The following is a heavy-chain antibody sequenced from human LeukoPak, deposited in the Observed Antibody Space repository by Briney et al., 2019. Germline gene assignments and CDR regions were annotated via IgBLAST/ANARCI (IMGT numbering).Heavy chain of an antibody. D-gene: IGHD4-23*01. Sequence: GASVKVSCKASGYTFKNYGISWVRQAPGQGLEWMGWIGAYNGNTNYAQKLQGRVTMTTDTSTSTAYMELRSLRSDDTAVYYCARFDYGGNSADYWGQGTLVTVSS. CDR3: ARFDYGGNSADY. V-gene: IGHV1-18*01. CDR1: GYTFKNYG. CDR2: IGAYNGNT. J-gene: IGHJ4*02.